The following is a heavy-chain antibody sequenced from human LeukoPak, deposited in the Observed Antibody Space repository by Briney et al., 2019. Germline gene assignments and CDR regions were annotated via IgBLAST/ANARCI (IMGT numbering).Heavy chain of an antibody. V-gene: IGHV1-69*05. J-gene: IGHJ5*02. Sequence: SVKVSCKASGGTFSSYAISWLRQAPGQGLEWMGRIIPIFGTANYAQKFQGRVTITTDESTSTAYMELSSLRSEDTAVYYCARDYYDSSGYYYGGFDPWGQGTLVTVSS. CDR1: GGTFSSYA. CDR3: ARDYYDSSGYYYGGFDP. CDR2: IIPIFGTA. D-gene: IGHD3-22*01.